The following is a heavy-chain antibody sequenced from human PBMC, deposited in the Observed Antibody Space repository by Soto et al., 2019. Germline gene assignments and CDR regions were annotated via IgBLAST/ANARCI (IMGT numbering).Heavy chain of an antibody. J-gene: IGHJ6*02. CDR1: GFTFRSYW. Sequence: GGSLRLSCAASGFTFRSYWMQWVRQAPGKGLEWVAVISYDGSNKYYADSVKGRFTISRDNSKNTLYLQMNSLRAEDTAVYYCARAMGPSGYHGMDVWGQGTTVPVS. V-gene: IGHV3-30-3*01. CDR3: ARAMGPSGYHGMDV. D-gene: IGHD3-10*01. CDR2: ISYDGSNK.